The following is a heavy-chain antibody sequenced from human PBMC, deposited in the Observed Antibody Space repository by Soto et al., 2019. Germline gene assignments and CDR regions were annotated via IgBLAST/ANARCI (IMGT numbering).Heavy chain of an antibody. Sequence: QVQVVQSGAEVKRPGASVKVSCKASGYTFTHYAIHWVRQAPGQRPELMGWINAANGHTKYSQTFQGRVTLTRDTSATTAYMELSSLSSEDTAVYYCATKDFESGRSHLDYWGQGTLVTVSS. CDR3: ATKDFESGRSHLDY. V-gene: IGHV1-3*01. CDR1: GYTFTHYA. CDR2: INAANGHT. D-gene: IGHD3-10*01. J-gene: IGHJ4*02.